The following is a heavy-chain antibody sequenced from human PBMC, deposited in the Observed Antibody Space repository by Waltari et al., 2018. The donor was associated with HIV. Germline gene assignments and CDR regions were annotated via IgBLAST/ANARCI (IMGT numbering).Heavy chain of an antibody. CDR2: ISSSSTYV. CDR3: ARYCSGGNCYSAFDI. J-gene: IGHJ3*02. CDR1: EFTFSHYG. Sequence: EVQLLDSGGGLVKPGGSLTLSCAASEFTFSHYGMNWVRQAPGKGLEWISTISSSSTYVYYADSVKGRFTISRDNAKNSLSLQMNSLKAEDMAVYYCARYCSGGNCYSAFDIWGQGTMVTVSS. V-gene: IGHV3-21*01. D-gene: IGHD2-15*01.